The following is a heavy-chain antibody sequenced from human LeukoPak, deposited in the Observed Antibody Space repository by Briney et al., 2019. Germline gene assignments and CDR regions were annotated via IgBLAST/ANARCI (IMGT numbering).Heavy chain of an antibody. D-gene: IGHD5-12*01. CDR1: GFTFNTYN. J-gene: IGHJ4*02. Sequence: RGSLRLSCAASGFTFNTYNMNWVRQAPGKGLEWVSSIIRTSAYIYYAHSLKGRFTISRDNAKNSVYLQMNSLRAEDTAMYFCARGPSGYHNTGGQGTLVTVSS. V-gene: IGHV3-21*01. CDR2: IIRTSAYI. CDR3: ARGPSGYHNT.